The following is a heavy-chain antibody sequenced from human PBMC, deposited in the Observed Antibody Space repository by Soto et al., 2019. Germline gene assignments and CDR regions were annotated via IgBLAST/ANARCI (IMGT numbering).Heavy chain of an antibody. J-gene: IGHJ4*02. Sequence: EVQLVESGGGLVQSGGSLRLSCAASGFTFSSYWMHWVRQAPGKGLVWVSRINSDGSSTSYADSVKGRFTISRDNAKNTLYLQMNSLRVEDTAVYYCAREYSSSRYFDYWVQGTLVAVSS. CDR3: AREYSSSRYFDY. CDR2: INSDGSST. CDR1: GFTFSSYW. V-gene: IGHV3-74*01. D-gene: IGHD6-13*01.